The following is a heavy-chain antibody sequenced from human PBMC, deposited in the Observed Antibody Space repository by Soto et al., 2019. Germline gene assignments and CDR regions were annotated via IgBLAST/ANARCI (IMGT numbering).Heavy chain of an antibody. CDR2: MCHSGST. Sequence: QVQLQESGPGLVKPSGTLSLTCAVSGGSISSSNWWSWVRQPPGKALEWIGEMCHSGSTNHNPSLKSRVTISVDKSKIQFPLELSSVTAADTAVYYCARAHCSGGSCYCVQHWFDPWGQGTLVTVSS. J-gene: IGHJ5*02. CDR1: GGSISSSNW. D-gene: IGHD2-15*01. V-gene: IGHV4-4*02. CDR3: ARAHCSGGSCYCVQHWFDP.